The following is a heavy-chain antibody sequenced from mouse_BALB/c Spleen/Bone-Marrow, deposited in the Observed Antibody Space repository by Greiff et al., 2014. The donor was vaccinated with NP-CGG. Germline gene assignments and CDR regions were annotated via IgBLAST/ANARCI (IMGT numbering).Heavy chain of an antibody. CDR3: APCYYGSGQFAY. J-gene: IGHJ3*01. D-gene: IGHD1-1*01. CDR1: GFNIKDTY. Sequence: VQLQQPGAELVKPGASVKLSCTASGFNIKDTYMHWVKQRPEQGLEWIGRIDPANGNTKYDPKFQGKATITADTSSNTAYLQLSSLTSEDTAVYYCAPCYYGSGQFAYWGQGTLVTVSA. V-gene: IGHV14-3*02. CDR2: IDPANGNT.